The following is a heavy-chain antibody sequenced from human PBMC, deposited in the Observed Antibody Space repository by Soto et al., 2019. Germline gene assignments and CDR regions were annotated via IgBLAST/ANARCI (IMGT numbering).Heavy chain of an antibody. J-gene: IGHJ6*03. CDR2: AYYSGST. D-gene: IGHD3-3*01. V-gene: IGHV4-39*01. CDR3: ARQRTIFGVVIMTTYGYYMDV. CDR1: GGSVSSSSYY. Sequence: SETLSLTCTVSGGSVSSSSYYWGWVRQPPGKGLEWIGSAYYSGSTYYNPSLKSRVTISVDTSKNQFSLKLSSVSAADTAVYYCARQRTIFGVVIMTTYGYYMDVWGKGTTVTVSS.